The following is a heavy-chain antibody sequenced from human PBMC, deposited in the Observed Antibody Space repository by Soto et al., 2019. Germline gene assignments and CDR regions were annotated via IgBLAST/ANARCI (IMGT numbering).Heavy chain of an antibody. D-gene: IGHD6-19*01. CDR3: AIRFSSGWYADY. Sequence: QVQLVESGGGVVQPGRSLRLSCAASGFTFSGYGMHWVRQAPGKGLEWVAVIWYDGSNENYADTVKGRFTISRDNSKNTLDLQMNSLRDEDTAVYYCAIRFSSGWYADYWGQGTLVTVSS. CDR2: IWYDGSNE. CDR1: GFTFSGYG. V-gene: IGHV3-33*01. J-gene: IGHJ4*02.